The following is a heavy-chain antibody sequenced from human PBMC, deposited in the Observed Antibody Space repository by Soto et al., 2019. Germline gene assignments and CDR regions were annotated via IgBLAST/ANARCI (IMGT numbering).Heavy chain of an antibody. D-gene: IGHD1-1*01. J-gene: IGHJ6*02. CDR2: INPDNGDT. CDR1: GYTFTGHY. Sequence: ASLKVSCKASGYTFTGHYMHWVRQAPGQGLEWMGWINPDNGDTNYAQKSQGRVTMTRDTSISTAYMELSRLRSDDTAVFYCARERMNVLDVWGQGTMVTVSS. V-gene: IGHV1-2*02. CDR3: ARERMNVLDV.